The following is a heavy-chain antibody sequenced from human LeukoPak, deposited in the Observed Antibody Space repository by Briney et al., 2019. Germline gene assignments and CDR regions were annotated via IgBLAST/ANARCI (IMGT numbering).Heavy chain of an antibody. J-gene: IGHJ3*02. CDR1: GGTFSSYA. CDR2: IIPIFGTA. CDR3: ARDRGERGSSWSLPAHGFDI. Sequence: VASVKVSRKASGGTFSSYAISWVRQAPGQGLEWMGGIIPIFGTANYAQKFQGRVTITTDESTSTAYMELSSLRSEDTAVYYCARDRGERGSSWSLPAHGFDIWGQGTMVTVSS. V-gene: IGHV1-69*05. D-gene: IGHD6-13*01.